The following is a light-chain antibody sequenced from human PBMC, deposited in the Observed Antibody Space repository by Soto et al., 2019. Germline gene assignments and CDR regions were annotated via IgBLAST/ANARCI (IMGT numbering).Light chain of an antibody. CDR1: QSVSSY. J-gene: IGKJ5*01. CDR3: QQYYNWPRT. V-gene: IGKV3-15*01. CDR2: GAS. Sequence: EIVLTHSPATLSLSPWEIATLSCRASQSVSSYLAWYQQKPGQAPRLLFYGASTGATGLPARFSGSGSGTEFTLTINSLQAEDCAVYYCQQYYNWPRTFGQGTRLEIK.